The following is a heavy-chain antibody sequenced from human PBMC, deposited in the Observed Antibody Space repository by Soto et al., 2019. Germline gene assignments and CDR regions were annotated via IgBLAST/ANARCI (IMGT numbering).Heavy chain of an antibody. CDR2: ISAYNGNT. V-gene: IGHV1-18*01. D-gene: IGHD1-26*01. J-gene: IGHJ6*02. CDR3: ARDRGADGMDV. Sequence: QVQLVQSGAEVKKPGASVKVSCKASGYTFTSYGISWVRQAPGQGLEWMGWISAYNGNTDYAQKIDGRVTMTTDTSTSTAYIERRSMRSVDTVVYYWARDRGADGMDVWGQGTTVTVAS. CDR1: GYTFTSYG.